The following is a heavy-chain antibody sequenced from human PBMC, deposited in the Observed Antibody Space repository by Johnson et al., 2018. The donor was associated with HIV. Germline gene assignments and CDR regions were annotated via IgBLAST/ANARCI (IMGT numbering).Heavy chain of an antibody. Sequence: QVQLVESGGGLVKPGGSLRLSCAASGFTFSDYYMSWIRQAPGKGLEWGSYITSTGITVYYAASVKGRFTISRDNAKNSVYLQMTSLEAEDTAVYYCARAPEVRGVDAFDVWGQGTVVTVSS. D-gene: IGHD3-10*01. CDR1: GFTFSDYY. J-gene: IGHJ3*01. CDR3: ARAPEVRGVDAFDV. V-gene: IGHV3-11*04. CDR2: ITSTGITV.